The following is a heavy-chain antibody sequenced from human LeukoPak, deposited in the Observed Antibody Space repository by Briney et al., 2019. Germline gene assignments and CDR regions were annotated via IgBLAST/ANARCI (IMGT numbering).Heavy chain of an antibody. J-gene: IGHJ4*02. CDR3: ARDILWI. CDR2: IYSGGST. Sequence: GGSLRLSCAASGFTVSSNYMSWVRQAPGKGLEWVSVIYSGGSTYYADSVKGRFAISRDNAKNSLYLQMDSLRAEDTALYYCARDILWIGGQGTLVTVSS. D-gene: IGHD5-12*01. CDR1: GFTVSSNY. V-gene: IGHV3-66*01.